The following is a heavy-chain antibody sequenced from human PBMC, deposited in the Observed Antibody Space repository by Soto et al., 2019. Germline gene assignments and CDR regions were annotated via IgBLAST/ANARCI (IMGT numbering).Heavy chain of an antibody. CDR3: SGCSGGACHQNYGMDV. J-gene: IGHJ6*02. CDR2: ISPSTSHI. V-gene: IGHV3-21*01. CDR1: GFTFSSCT. D-gene: IGHD2-15*01. Sequence: EVHLVESGGGLVKPGGSLRLSCAVSGFTFSSCTMNWVRQAPGKGLEWVSSISPSTSHIYYADSVKGRFTISRDNATTSLFLQMNSLRAEDTAVYYCSGCSGGACHQNYGMDVWGQGTTVTVSS.